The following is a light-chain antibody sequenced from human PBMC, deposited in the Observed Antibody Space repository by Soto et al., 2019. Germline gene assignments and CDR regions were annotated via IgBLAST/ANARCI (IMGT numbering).Light chain of an antibody. Sequence: QSALTQPASVSGSPGQSITISCTGTLSDIGGHDYVFWYQQYPGKAPQLLISEVTNLPSGVSRRFSGSKPGATASLTITGLMAEDEDDYYCASYTSADTRVFGGGTKLTVL. CDR3: ASYTSADTRV. CDR2: EVT. CDR1: LSDIGGHDY. V-gene: IGLV2-14*01. J-gene: IGLJ3*02.